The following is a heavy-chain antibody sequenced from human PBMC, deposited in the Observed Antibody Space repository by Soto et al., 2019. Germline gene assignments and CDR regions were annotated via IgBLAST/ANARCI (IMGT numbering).Heavy chain of an antibody. CDR1: GGTFSSYA. CDR2: RIPIFGTA. D-gene: IGHD4-4*01. V-gene: IGHV1-69*12. Sequence: QVQLVQSGAEVKKPGSSVKVSCKASGGTFSSYAISWVRQAPGQGLEWMGGRIPIFGTADYAQKFQDRVTITADESTSTAYMELSSLRSDDTAVYYCATHTVVTPGNYYSGMDVWGQGTTVTVSS. J-gene: IGHJ6*02. CDR3: ATHTVVTPGNYYSGMDV.